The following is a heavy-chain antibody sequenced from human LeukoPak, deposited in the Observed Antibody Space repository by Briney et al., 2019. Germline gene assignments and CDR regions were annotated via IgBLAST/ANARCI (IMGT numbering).Heavy chain of an antibody. CDR2: FDPEDGET. D-gene: IGHD3-22*01. V-gene: IGHV1-24*01. J-gene: IGHJ5*02. CDR3: ARDRRITMIVSWFDP. Sequence: ASVKVSCKVSGYTLTELSTHWVRQAPGKGLEWMGGFDPEDGETIYAQKFQGRVTMTEDTSTDTAYMELSSLRSEDTAVYYCARDRRITMIVSWFDPWGQGTLVTVSS. CDR1: GYTLTELS.